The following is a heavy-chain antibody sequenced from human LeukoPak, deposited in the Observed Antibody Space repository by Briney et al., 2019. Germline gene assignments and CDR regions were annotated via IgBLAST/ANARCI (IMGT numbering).Heavy chain of an antibody. CDR2: IYDSGNE. V-gene: IGHV4-39*01. D-gene: IGHD2/OR15-2a*01. J-gene: IGHJ6*03. CDR3: ARQISDYYYYYMDV. CDR1: GFTFSSYSMN. Sequence: PGGSLRLSCAASGFTFSSYSMNWVRQAPGKGLEWIGSIYDSGNEFYNPSLKSRVTISADTSKNQFSLKLNSVTAADTAMYYCARQISDYYYYYMDVWGEGITVTVSS.